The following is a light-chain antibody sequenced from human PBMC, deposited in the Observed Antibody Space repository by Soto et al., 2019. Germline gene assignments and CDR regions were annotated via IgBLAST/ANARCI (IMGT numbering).Light chain of an antibody. V-gene: IGKV1-39*01. CDR3: QQSYSNPIT. Sequence: DIQVTQSASSLSASVGHRVTLTCRASQSISNSLNWYHQKPGKAPKLLIYAASSLQSGVPLRFSGSGSGTDFTLTITSLQPEDFATYYCQQSYSNPITFGQGTRLEIK. CDR1: QSISNS. CDR2: AAS. J-gene: IGKJ5*01.